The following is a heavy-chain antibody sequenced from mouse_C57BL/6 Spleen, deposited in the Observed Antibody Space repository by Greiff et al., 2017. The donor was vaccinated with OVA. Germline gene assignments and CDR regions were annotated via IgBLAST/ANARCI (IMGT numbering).Heavy chain of an antibody. V-gene: IGHV5-17*01. CDR3: ASRGGSYAMDY. Sequence: EVNVVESGGGLVKPGGSLKLSCAASGFTFSDYGMHWVRQAPEKGLEWVAYISSGSSTIYYADTVKGRFTISRDNAKNTLFLQMTSLRSEDTAMYYCASRGGSYAMDYWGQGTSVTVSS. CDR2: ISSGSSTI. CDR1: GFTFSDYG. J-gene: IGHJ4*01.